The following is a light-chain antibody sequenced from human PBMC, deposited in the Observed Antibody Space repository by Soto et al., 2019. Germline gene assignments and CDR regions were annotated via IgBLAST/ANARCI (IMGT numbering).Light chain of an antibody. CDR2: EGT. CDR1: SSDVGSYNL. J-gene: IGLJ1*01. Sequence: QSALTQPASVSGSPGQSITISCTGTSSDVGSYNLVSWYQQHPGKAPKFMIYEGTKRPSGVSNRFSGSKSGNTASLTISGLQAEDEADYYCFSYAGSRHYVFGTGTKVTVL. V-gene: IGLV2-23*01. CDR3: FSYAGSRHYV.